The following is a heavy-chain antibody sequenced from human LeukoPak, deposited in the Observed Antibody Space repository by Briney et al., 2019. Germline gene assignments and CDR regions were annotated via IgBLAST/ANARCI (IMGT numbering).Heavy chain of an antibody. J-gene: IGHJ5*02. D-gene: IGHD3-22*01. V-gene: IGHV4-39*07. Sequence: SETLSLTCTVSGGSISSSSYYWGWIRQPPGKGLEWIGSIYYSGSTYYNPSLKSRVTISVDTSKNQFSLKRSSVTAADTAVYYCARSYDSSGYYYDVRLNWFDPWGQGALVTVSS. CDR3: ARSYDSSGYYYDVRLNWFDP. CDR1: GGSISSSSYY. CDR2: IYYSGST.